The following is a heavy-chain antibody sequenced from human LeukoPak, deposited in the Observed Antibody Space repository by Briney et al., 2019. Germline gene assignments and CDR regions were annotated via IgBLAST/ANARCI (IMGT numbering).Heavy chain of an antibody. CDR1: GFTFDDYA. Sequence: GRSLRLSCAASGFTFDDYAMHWVRQAPGKGLEWVSGISWNSGSIGYADSVKGRLTISRDNAKNSLYLQMNSLRAEDTALYYCAKGQWRNCYYGMDVWGQGTTVTVSS. D-gene: IGHD6-19*01. V-gene: IGHV3-9*01. CDR2: ISWNSGSI. J-gene: IGHJ6*02. CDR3: AKGQWRNCYYGMDV.